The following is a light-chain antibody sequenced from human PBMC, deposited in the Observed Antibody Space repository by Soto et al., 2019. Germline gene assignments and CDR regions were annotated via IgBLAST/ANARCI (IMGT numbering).Light chain of an antibody. Sequence: IQMTQSHSSLSASVGDRFTITCRASQGISTYLNWYQQKPGKAPKLLIYAASSLQSGVPSRFSGSGSETDFTLTISSLQPEDFATYSCQQSYSTTWTFGQGTKVDIK. CDR1: QGISTY. V-gene: IGKV1-39*01. CDR2: AAS. J-gene: IGKJ1*01. CDR3: QQSYSTTWT.